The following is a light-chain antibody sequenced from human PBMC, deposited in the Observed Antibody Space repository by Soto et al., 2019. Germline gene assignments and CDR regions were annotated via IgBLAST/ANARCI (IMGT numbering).Light chain of an antibody. CDR3: QQYNRYSWT. CDR2: EAS. V-gene: IGKV1-5*03. CDR1: QNVKRW. J-gene: IGKJ1*01. Sequence: IQMTQSPSTLSASVGDRVTITCRASQNVKRWLAWYQQKPGKAPSLLIYEASTLQNGVPSRFGGSGSETEFTLTINSLQPDDSATYYCQQYNRYSWTFGQGTKVDI.